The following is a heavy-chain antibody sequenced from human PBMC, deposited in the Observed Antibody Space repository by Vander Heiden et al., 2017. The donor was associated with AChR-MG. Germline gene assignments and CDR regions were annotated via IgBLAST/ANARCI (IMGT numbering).Heavy chain of an antibody. J-gene: IGHJ6*03. CDR1: GGSFSGYY. CDR3: ARGTMVRWAYYYYYYMDV. Sequence: QAQLQQWGAGLLKPSETLSLTCAVYGGSFSGYYWSWIRQPPGKGLEWIGEINHSGSTNYNPSLKSRVTISVDTSKNQFSLKLSSVTAADTAVYYCARGTMVRWAYYYYYYMDVWGKGTTVTVSS. CDR2: INHSGST. D-gene: IGHD3-10*01. V-gene: IGHV4-34*01.